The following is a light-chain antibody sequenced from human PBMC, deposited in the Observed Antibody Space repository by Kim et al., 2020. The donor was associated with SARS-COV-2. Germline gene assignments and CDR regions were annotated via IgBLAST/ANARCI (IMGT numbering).Light chain of an antibody. J-gene: IGKJ2*02. V-gene: IGKV1-33*01. CDR3: LPYATLPCT. CDR1: QDISNY. CDR2: DAS. Sequence: DVHMTQSPSSLSASVGDRVTITCQASQDISNYLNWYQQKPGKAPKLLIYDASNMETGVPSRFSGSGSGTDFTFTISSLQPEDIPTDSCLPYATLPCTLGQGTQLEI.